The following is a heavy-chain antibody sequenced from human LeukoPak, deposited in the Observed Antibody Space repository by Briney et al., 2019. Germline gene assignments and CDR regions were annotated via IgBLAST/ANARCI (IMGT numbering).Heavy chain of an antibody. V-gene: IGHV4-39*01. CDR3: ARHDRDDYVGPSNWFDP. CDR1: GGSISSSSYY. CDR2: IYYSGST. J-gene: IGHJ5*02. Sequence: SSETLSLTCTVSGGSISSSSYYWGWIRQPPGKGLEWIGSIYYSGSTYYNPSLKSRVTISVDTSKNQFSLKLSSVTAADTAVYYCARHDRDDYVGPSNWFDPWGQGTLVTVSS. D-gene: IGHD4-23*01.